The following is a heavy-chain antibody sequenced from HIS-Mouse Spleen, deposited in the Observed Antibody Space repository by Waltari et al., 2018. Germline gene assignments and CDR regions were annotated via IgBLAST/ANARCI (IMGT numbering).Heavy chain of an antibody. V-gene: IGHV2-70*15. CDR2: IDWDDDQ. D-gene: IGHD6-19*01. CDR1: GFSLSTSGMC. CDR3: ARIAEGYTSGWYAFDY. J-gene: IGHJ4*02. Sequence: QVTLRESGPALVKPTQTLTLTCTFSGFSLSTSGMCVSWIRQPQGKALEWLARIDWDDDQYCSTSLKPRLTISRDTSKHQVVLTMTNMDPLDTATYYCARIAEGYTSGWYAFDYWGQGTLVTVSS.